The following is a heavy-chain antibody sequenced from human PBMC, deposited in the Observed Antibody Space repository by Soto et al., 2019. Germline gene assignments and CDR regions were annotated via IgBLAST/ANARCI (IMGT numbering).Heavy chain of an antibody. CDR1: GFNFSDYG. D-gene: IGHD2-2*01. CDR2: IWYDGSNK. J-gene: IGHJ4*02. Sequence: GGSLRLSCAASGFNFSDYGMHWVSQAPGKGLEWVAVIWYDGSNKYYADSVKGRFTISRDNSKNTLYLQMNSLRAEDTAVYYCARVPDLDYCSRTSCLYYFDYWGQGALVTVSS. CDR3: ARVPDLDYCSRTSCLYYFDY. V-gene: IGHV3-33*08.